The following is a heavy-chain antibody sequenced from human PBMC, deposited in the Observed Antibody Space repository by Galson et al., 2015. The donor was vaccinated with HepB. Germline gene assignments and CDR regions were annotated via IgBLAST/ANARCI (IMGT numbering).Heavy chain of an antibody. CDR1: GFTFSSYS. D-gene: IGHD4-17*01. Sequence: SLSLSCAASGFTFSSYSMNWVRQAPGNGLEWVSYISSSSSTIYYADSVKGRFTISRDNAKNSLYLQMNSLRDEDTAVYYCARDSPTVTTVEYYYYGMDVWGQGTTVTVSS. J-gene: IGHJ6*02. CDR2: ISSSSSTI. CDR3: ARDSPTVTTVEYYYYGMDV. V-gene: IGHV3-48*02.